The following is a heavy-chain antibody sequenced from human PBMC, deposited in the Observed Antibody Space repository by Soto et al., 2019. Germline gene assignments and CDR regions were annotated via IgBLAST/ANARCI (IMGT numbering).Heavy chain of an antibody. D-gene: IGHD2-15*01. CDR2: MYHSGST. CDR3: ARTPRY. J-gene: IGHJ4*02. Sequence: SETLSLTCAVSGGSISSGGYSWSWIRQPPGKGLEWIGYMYHSGSTYYNPSLKGRVTISIDRSKNQFSLKLSSVTAADTAVYYCARTPRYWGQGPLVTVPS. V-gene: IGHV4-30-2*01. CDR1: GGSISSGGYS.